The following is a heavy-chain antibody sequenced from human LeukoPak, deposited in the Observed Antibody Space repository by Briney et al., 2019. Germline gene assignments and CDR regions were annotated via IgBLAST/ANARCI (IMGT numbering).Heavy chain of an antibody. Sequence: ASVNVSCKASGYTFTNYYMHWVRQAAGRGLEWMGLINPSGGSTSYAQKFEGRVTMTRDTSTSTVYMELSSLRSEDTAVYYCARDLESIAEAGTGNYFDYWGQGTLVTVSS. CDR1: GYTFTNYY. J-gene: IGHJ4*02. CDR3: ARDLESIAEAGTGNYFDY. V-gene: IGHV1-46*01. D-gene: IGHD6-13*01. CDR2: INPSGGST.